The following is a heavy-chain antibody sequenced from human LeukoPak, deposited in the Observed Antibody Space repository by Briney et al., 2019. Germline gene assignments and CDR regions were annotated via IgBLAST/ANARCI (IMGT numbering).Heavy chain of an antibody. D-gene: IGHD3-10*01. CDR3: ARGRHYYGSGSYYNAIWFDP. V-gene: IGHV1-2*02. J-gene: IGHJ5*02. CDR1: GYTFTGNY. Sequence: ASVKVSCKASGYTFTGNYMHWVRQAPGQGLEWMGWINPNSGGTNYAQKFQGRVTMTRDTSISTAYMELSRLRSDDTAVYYCARGRHYYGSGSYYNAIWFDPWGQGTLVTVSS. CDR2: INPNSGGT.